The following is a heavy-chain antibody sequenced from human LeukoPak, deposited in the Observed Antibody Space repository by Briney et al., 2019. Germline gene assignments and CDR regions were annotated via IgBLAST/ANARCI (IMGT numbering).Heavy chain of an antibody. Sequence: GGSLRLSCAASGFTFSSYAMSWVRQAQAPGKGLEWVSTISGSGGSTYYADSVKGRFTISRGNSKNTLYLQMNSLRAEDTAVYYCAKTAMVAYYFDYWGQGTLVAVSS. D-gene: IGHD5-18*01. J-gene: IGHJ4*02. CDR1: GFTFSSYA. V-gene: IGHV3-23*01. CDR3: AKTAMVAYYFDY. CDR2: ISGSGGST.